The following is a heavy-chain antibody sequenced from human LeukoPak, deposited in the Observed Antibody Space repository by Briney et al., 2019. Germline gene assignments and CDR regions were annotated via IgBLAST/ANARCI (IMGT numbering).Heavy chain of an antibody. CDR2: IRSKAYGGTT. CDR1: GFTFGDYG. D-gene: IGHD2-15*01. CDR3: TRPRYCSGGSCYFDY. J-gene: IGHJ4*02. V-gene: IGHV3-49*04. Sequence: PGGSLTLSCTGSGFTFGDYGMSWVRQAPAKGLEWVGFIRSKAYGGTTEYAPSVKGRFTISRDDSKSIAYLQMNSLKTEDTAVYYCTRPRYCSGGSCYFDYWGQGTLVTVSS.